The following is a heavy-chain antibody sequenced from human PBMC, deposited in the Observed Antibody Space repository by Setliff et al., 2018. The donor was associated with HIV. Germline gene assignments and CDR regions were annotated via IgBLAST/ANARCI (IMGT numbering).Heavy chain of an antibody. Sequence: SETLSLTCAVYGGSFSGYYWSWVRQPPGKGLEWIGEINHSGSTNSNPSLKSRVTISADTSENQFSLKLTSVTAADTAVYYCARGRMGYYGSGSYLPWGQGMLVTVSS. D-gene: IGHD3-10*01. CDR2: INHSGST. V-gene: IGHV4-34*01. CDR3: ARGRMGYYGSGSYLP. CDR1: GGSFSGYY. J-gene: IGHJ5*02.